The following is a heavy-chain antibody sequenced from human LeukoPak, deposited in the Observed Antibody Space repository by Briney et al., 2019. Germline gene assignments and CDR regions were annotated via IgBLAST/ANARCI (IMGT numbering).Heavy chain of an antibody. CDR1: GFTFSSYG. D-gene: IGHD3-22*01. V-gene: IGHV3-30*02. CDR3: ARERLTYYDSSAYLDF. Sequence: PGGSLRLSCAASGFTFSSYGMHWVRQAAGKGLEWVAFIRYDGSNKYYADSVKGRFTISRDNSKNTLYLQMNSLRAEDTAVYYCARERLTYYDSSAYLDFWGQGTLVTVSS. CDR2: IRYDGSNK. J-gene: IGHJ4*02.